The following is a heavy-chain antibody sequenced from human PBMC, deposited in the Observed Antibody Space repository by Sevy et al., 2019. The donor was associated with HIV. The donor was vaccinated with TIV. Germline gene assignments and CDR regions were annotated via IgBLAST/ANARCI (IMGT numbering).Heavy chain of an antibody. CDR2: VSYGGST. D-gene: IGHD3-22*01. J-gene: IGHJ4*02. CDR1: GGSIGSNSFY. Sequence: SETLSLTCTVSGGSIGSNSFYWGWIRPPPGKELEWIGTVSYGGSTYYNPSLRSRVTISVYASKKQFSLKLSSVTAADTAVYYWARQKVRSAYYYDTSGRQGKADFDSWGQGTLVTVSS. CDR3: ARQKVRSAYYYDTSGRQGKADFDS. V-gene: IGHV4-39*01.